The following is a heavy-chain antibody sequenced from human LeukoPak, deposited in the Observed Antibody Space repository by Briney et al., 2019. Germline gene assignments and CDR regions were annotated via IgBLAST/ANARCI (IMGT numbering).Heavy chain of an antibody. CDR2: IKQDGSEK. D-gene: IGHD3-22*01. V-gene: IGHV3-7*01. CDR1: GFTFSSYW. J-gene: IGHJ3*02. Sequence: GGSLRLSCAASGFTFSSYWMSWVRQAPGKGLEWVANIKQDGSEKYYVDSVKGRFTISRDNAKNSLYLQMNSLRAEDTAVYYCARFPTYYYDSSGTGLDAFDISGQGTMVTVSS. CDR3: ARFPTYYYDSSGTGLDAFDI.